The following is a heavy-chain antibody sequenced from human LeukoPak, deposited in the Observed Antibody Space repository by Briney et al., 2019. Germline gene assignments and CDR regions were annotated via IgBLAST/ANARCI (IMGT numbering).Heavy chain of an antibody. V-gene: IGHV3-21*01. CDR1: GFNFNTYT. CDR3: VRGSYGAYDY. CDR2: ISSDSSYI. J-gene: IGHJ4*02. Sequence: GGSLRLSCAASGFNFNTYTMNWVRQAPGKGLEWVSSISSDSSYIYYADAVHGRFTVSRDNAKYSLYLQVNSLRAEDTAVYYCVRGSYGAYDYWGQGSLVTVSS. D-gene: IGHD4-17*01.